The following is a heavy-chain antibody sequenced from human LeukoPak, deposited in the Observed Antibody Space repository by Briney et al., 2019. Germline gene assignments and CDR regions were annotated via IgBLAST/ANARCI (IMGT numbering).Heavy chain of an antibody. D-gene: IGHD5-12*01. V-gene: IGHV3-7*01. CDR3: ARDRGFTSFDY. Sequence: PGGSLRLSCAASGITFSNSWMHWVRQAPGKGLEWVANINQDGGHKYYVDSVKGRFTISRDTAKNSLYLQMNSLRAEDTAVYYCARDRGFTSFDYWGQGILVSVSS. CDR2: INQDGGHK. J-gene: IGHJ4*02. CDR1: GITFSNSW.